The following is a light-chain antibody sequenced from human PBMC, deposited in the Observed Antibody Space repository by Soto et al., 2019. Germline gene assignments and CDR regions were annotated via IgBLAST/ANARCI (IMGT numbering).Light chain of an antibody. CDR1: SSNLGANYD. J-gene: IGLJ1*01. Sequence: QSVLTQPPSVSGAPGQSVTISCTGSSSNLGANYDVHWYQQQLPGTAPKLLIYGNNNRPSGVPDRFSGSKSGSSASLTITGLQAEDEADYYCQSFDSRVFEAVFGTGTKVTVL. V-gene: IGLV1-40*01. CDR3: QSFDSRVFEAV. CDR2: GNN.